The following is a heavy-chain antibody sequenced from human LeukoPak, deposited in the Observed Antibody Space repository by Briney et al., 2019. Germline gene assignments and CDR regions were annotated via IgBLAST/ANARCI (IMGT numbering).Heavy chain of an antibody. V-gene: IGHV7-4-1*02. CDR2: INTNTGNP. D-gene: IGHD3-10*01. CDR3: ATPDARLVYGSGSYYPYYFDY. Sequence: ASVKVSCKASGYTFTSYAMNWVRQAPGQGLEWMGWINTNTGNPTYAQGFTGRFVLSLDTSVSTAYLQISSLKAEDTAVYYCATPDARLVYGSGSYYPYYFDYWGQGTLVTVSS. J-gene: IGHJ4*02. CDR1: GYTFTSYA.